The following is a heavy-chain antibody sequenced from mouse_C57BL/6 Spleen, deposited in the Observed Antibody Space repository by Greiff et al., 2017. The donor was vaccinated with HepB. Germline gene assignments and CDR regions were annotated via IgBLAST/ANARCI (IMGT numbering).Heavy chain of an antibody. Sequence: VKLVESGAELVKPGASVKISCKASGYAFSSYWMNWVKQRPGKGLEWIGQIYPGDGDTNYNGKFKGKATLTADKSSSTAYMQLSSLTSEDSAVYFCAREGGTGTFAYWGQGTLVTVSA. CDR1: GYAFSSYW. V-gene: IGHV1-80*01. CDR2: IYPGDGDT. J-gene: IGHJ3*01. CDR3: AREGGTGTFAY. D-gene: IGHD4-1*01.